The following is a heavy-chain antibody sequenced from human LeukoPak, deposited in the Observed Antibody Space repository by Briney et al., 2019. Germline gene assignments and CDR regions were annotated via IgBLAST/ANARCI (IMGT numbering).Heavy chain of an antibody. V-gene: IGHV1-69*05. CDR2: IIPIFVTA. D-gene: IGHD2-2*01. J-gene: IGHJ6*03. CDR3: ARVLLQSSSTYYMDV. Sequence: ASVKVSCKASGGTFSSYAISCVRQTPGQGLEWMGGIIPIFVTANYAQKFQGRVTITTDESTSTAYMELSSLRSEDTAVYYCARVLLQSSSTYYMDVWGKGTTVTVSS. CDR1: GGTFSSYA.